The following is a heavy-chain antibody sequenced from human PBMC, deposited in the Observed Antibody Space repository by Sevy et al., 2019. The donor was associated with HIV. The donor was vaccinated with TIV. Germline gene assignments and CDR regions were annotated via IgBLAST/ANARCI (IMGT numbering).Heavy chain of an antibody. Sequence: GGSLRLSCAASGFTFSSYWMSWVRQAPGKGLEWVANIKQDGSEKYYVDSVKGRFTISRDNAKNSLYLQMNSLRAEDTAVYYCAGRGYSYGYGASGFDYRGQGTLVTVSS. D-gene: IGHD5-18*01. CDR1: GFTFSSYW. CDR2: IKQDGSEK. V-gene: IGHV3-7*01. CDR3: AGRGYSYGYGASGFDY. J-gene: IGHJ4*02.